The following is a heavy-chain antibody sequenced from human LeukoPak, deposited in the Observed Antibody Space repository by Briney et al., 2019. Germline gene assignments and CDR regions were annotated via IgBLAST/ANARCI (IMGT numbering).Heavy chain of an antibody. CDR2: IHYSGST. CDR1: GFTFGSYA. CDR3: ARRGLGYYDY. V-gene: IGHV4-38-2*01. J-gene: IGHJ4*02. D-gene: IGHD3-22*01. Sequence: GSLRLSCAASGFTFGSYAMSWIRQPPGEGLEWIGSIHYSGSTYDNPSFKSRVTISVDTSKNQFSLKLNSVTAADTAVYYCARRGLGYYDYWGQGILVTVSS.